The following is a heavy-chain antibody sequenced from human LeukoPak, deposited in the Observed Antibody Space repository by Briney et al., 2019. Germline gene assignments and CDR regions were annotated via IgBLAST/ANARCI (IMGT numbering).Heavy chain of an antibody. D-gene: IGHD2-2*01. CDR1: GFPFSNYG. CDR2: IRHGGNNE. CDR3: ARVLVPAAMPAFDY. V-gene: IGHV3-30*02. J-gene: IGHJ4*02. Sequence: PGGSLRLSCAGSGFPFSNYGIHWVRQAPGKGLEWVAFIRHGGNNEYYTDSVKGRFIISRDNSKRSLYLQMNSLRAEDTAVYYCARVLVPAAMPAFDYWGQGTLVTVSS.